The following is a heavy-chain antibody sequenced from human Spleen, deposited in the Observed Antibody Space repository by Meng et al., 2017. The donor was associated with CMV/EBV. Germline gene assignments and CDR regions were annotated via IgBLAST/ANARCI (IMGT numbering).Heavy chain of an antibody. Sequence: ISWVRQAPGQGLEWMGGIIPIFGTANYAQKLQSRVTITTDESRITAYMELSSLRSEDTAIYYCASVGFCSGTTCYTGDYSSRRHFEHWGQGTLVTVSS. V-gene: IGHV1-69*05. CDR2: IIPIFGTA. J-gene: IGHJ4*02. CDR3: ASVGFCSGTTCYTGDYSSRRHFEH. D-gene: IGHD2-2*02.